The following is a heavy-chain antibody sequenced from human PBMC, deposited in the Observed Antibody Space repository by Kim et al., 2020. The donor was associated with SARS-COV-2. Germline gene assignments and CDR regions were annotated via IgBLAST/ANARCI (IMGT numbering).Heavy chain of an antibody. CDR1: GGSISSSSYY. V-gene: IGHV4-39*01. CDR3: ARSHALLGYGGDSSGYYPTDIDY. D-gene: IGHD3-22*01. J-gene: IGHJ4*02. CDR2: IYYSGST. Sequence: SETLSLTCTVSGGSISSSSYYWGWIRQPPGKGLEWIGSIYYSGSTYYNPSLKSRVTISVDTSKNQFSLKLSSVTAADTAVYYCARSHALLGYGGDSSGYYPTDIDYWGQGTLVTVSS.